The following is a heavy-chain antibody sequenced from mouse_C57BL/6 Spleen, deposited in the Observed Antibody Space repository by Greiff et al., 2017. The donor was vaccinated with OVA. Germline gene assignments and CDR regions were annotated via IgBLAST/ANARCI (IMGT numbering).Heavy chain of an antibody. D-gene: IGHD1-3*01. J-gene: IGHJ2*01. Sequence: VQLQQSGAELVRPGASVTLSCKASGYTFTDYEMHWVKQTPVHGLEWIGAIDPETGGTAYNQKFKGKAILTADKSSSTAYMELRSLTSEDSAVYYCIRGTTGTSFDYWGQGTTLTVSS. CDR1: GYTFTDYE. CDR2: IDPETGGT. CDR3: IRGTTGTSFDY. V-gene: IGHV1-15*01.